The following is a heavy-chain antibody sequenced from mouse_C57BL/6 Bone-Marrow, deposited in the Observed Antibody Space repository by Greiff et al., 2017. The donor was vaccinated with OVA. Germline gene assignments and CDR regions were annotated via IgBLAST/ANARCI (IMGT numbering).Heavy chain of an antibody. D-gene: IGHD2-4*01. Sequence: QVQLKQSGPGLVQPSQRLSITCTVSGFSLTSYGVHWVRPSPGKGLEWLGVIWSGGSTDYNAAFISRLSISKDNSKSQVFFKMNSLQADDTAIYYCASKGDYDAFAYWGQGTLVTVSA. CDR1: GFSLTSYG. CDR3: ASKGDYDAFAY. V-gene: IGHV2-2*01. J-gene: IGHJ3*01. CDR2: IWSGGST.